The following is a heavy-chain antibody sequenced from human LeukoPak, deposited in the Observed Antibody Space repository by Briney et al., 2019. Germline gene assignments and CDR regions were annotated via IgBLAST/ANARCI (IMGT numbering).Heavy chain of an antibody. V-gene: IGHV7-4-1*02. CDR2: INTNTGNP. J-gene: IGHJ4*02. Sequence: ASVKISCKASGYTFTSYAMNWVRQAPGQGLEWMGWINTNTGNPTYAQGFTGRFVFSLDTSVSTAYLQISSLKAEDTAVYYCARLPAIAAAGRPRDYWGQGTLVTVSS. CDR1: GYTFTSYA. D-gene: IGHD6-13*01. CDR3: ARLPAIAAAGRPRDY.